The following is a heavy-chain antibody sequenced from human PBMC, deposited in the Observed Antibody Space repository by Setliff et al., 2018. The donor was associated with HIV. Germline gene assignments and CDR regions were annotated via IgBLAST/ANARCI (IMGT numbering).Heavy chain of an antibody. CDR2: ISSSSNSI. Sequence: GSLRLSCAISGFTFSSYTMHWVRQAPGKGLEWVSSISSSSNSIYYTDSVKGRFTISSDNAKNSLYLQMNSLRLEDTAVYYCTRDLNLPGGEAFDIWGQGTMVTVSS. CDR3: TRDLNLPGGEAFDI. D-gene: IGHD2-2*01. V-gene: IGHV3-21*01. J-gene: IGHJ3*02. CDR1: GFTFSSYT.